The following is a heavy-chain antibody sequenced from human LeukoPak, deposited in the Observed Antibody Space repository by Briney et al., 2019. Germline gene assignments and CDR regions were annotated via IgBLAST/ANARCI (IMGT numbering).Heavy chain of an antibody. V-gene: IGHV3-21*01. CDR1: GFTFSSYS. CDR3: ARDAGDYYDPRGDAFDI. D-gene: IGHD3-22*01. CDR2: IISSSSYI. J-gene: IGHJ3*02. Sequence: GGSLRLSCAASGFTFSSYSMNWVRQAQGKGLEWVSSIISSSSYIYYADSVNRRFTISRHNANNSLYLQMNSLTAEDTAVYYCARDAGDYYDPRGDAFDIWGQGTMVTVSS.